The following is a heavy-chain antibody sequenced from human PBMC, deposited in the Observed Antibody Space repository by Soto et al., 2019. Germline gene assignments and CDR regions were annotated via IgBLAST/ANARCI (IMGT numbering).Heavy chain of an antibody. Sequence: SVKASCKASGYTFTSYGISCVRQAPGQGLEWMGGIIPIFGTANYAQKFQGRVTITADESTSTAYMELSSLRSEDTAVYYCARDGHYDSSGYYPNPLYNWFDPWGQGTLVTVSS. V-gene: IGHV1-69*13. J-gene: IGHJ5*02. CDR3: ARDGHYDSSGYYPNPLYNWFDP. CDR2: IIPIFGTA. CDR1: GYTFTSYG. D-gene: IGHD3-22*01.